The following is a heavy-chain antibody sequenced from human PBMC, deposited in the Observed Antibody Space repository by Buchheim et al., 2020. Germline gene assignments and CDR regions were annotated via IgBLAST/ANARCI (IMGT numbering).Heavy chain of an antibody. Sequence: QVQLQESGPGLVKPTQTLSLTCTVSGASISSDGYYWSWVRQLPGKGLEWIGYIYHSGTTYYNPSLKRRLTVSIDRSNNQFSLRLSSVTAADTAVYYCARLLTIFGVENNWFDPWGQGTL. CDR1: GASISSDGYY. CDR2: IYHSGTT. J-gene: IGHJ5*02. D-gene: IGHD3-3*01. V-gene: IGHV4-31*03. CDR3: ARLLTIFGVENNWFDP.